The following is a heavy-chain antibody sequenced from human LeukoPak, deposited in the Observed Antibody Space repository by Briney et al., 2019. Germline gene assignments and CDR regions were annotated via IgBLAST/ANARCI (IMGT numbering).Heavy chain of an antibody. Sequence: SETLSLTCTVSGGSISSYYWSWIRQPAGKGLEWIGRIYTSGSTNYNPSLKSRVTMSVDTSKNQFSLKLSSVTAADTAVYYCAREAVVRYSSMFMDVWGKGTTVTISS. CDR1: GGSISSYY. CDR2: IYTSGST. V-gene: IGHV4-4*07. D-gene: IGHD3-9*01. J-gene: IGHJ6*03. CDR3: AREAVVRYSSMFMDV.